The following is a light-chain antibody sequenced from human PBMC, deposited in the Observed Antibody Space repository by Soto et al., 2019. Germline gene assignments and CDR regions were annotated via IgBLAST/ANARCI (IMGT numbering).Light chain of an antibody. V-gene: IGKV1-39*01. Sequence: DIQMTQSPSSLSASVGDRVTITCRASQSISSDLNWYQQKSGKAPKLLIFLASRLQSGVPSRFSGRGSGTDFTLTIDSLQPDDFAYYYCQQTYTTVYTFGQGTKLE. CDR2: LAS. CDR3: QQTYTTVYT. CDR1: QSISSD. J-gene: IGKJ2*01.